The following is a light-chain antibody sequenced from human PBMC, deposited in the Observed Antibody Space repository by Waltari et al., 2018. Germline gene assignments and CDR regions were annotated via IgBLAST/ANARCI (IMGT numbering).Light chain of an antibody. CDR2: KTS. J-gene: IGKJ1*01. CDR1: QSINSW. V-gene: IGKV1-5*03. Sequence: DIQMTQSPSTLSASVGDRVTITCRASQSINSWLALYQQKPGKAPKLLIYKTSNLESGVPSRFSGSGTETEFTLTISSLQPDDFATYYCQQYDSLWTFGQGTKVEIK. CDR3: QQYDSLWT.